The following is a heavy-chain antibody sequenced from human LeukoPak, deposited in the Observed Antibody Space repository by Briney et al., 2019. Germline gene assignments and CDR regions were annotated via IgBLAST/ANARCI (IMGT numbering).Heavy chain of an antibody. CDR3: VHSIWWNYFDY. Sequence: GGSLRLSCSASGFTFSIYAMHWVRQAPGKGLEYVSTISSNGGSTYYADSVKDRFTISRDNSKNTLYLQMSSLRPEDTAVYYCVHSIWWNYFDYWGQGTLVTVSS. D-gene: IGHD4/OR15-4a*01. V-gene: IGHV3-64D*06. CDR1: GFTFSIYA. J-gene: IGHJ4*02. CDR2: ISSNGGST.